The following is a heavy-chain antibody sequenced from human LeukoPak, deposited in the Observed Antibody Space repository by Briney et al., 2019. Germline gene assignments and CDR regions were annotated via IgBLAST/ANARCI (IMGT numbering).Heavy chain of an antibody. Sequence: SETLSLTCAVYGGSFSGYYWSWVRQPPGKGLEWIGEVNHSGTTNYNPSLKSRVTMSVDTSKNQFSLKLSSVTAADTAVYYCARGGSVHYFDYWGQGTLVTVSS. D-gene: IGHD1-26*01. CDR1: GGSFSGYY. J-gene: IGHJ4*02. CDR2: VNHSGTT. V-gene: IGHV4-34*01. CDR3: ARGGSVHYFDY.